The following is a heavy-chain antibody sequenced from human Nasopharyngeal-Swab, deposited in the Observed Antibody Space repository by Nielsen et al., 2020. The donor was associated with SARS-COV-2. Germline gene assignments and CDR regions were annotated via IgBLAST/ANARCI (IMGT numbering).Heavy chain of an antibody. CDR2: INHSGST. D-gene: IGHD6-6*01. CDR1: GGSFSYYF. CDR3: ARGRNIASRLLDS. V-gene: IGHV4-34*01. J-gene: IGHJ4*02. Sequence: SQTLSLTCAASGGSFSYYFWTWIRQTPGKGMEWIGEINHSGSTNYNLSLKSRATIEVDTSKNQFSLQLRSVTSADTAVYYYARGRNIASRLLDSWDQGALVIVSS.